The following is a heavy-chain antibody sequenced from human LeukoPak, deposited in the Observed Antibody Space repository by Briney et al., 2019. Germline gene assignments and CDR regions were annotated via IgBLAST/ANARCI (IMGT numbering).Heavy chain of an antibody. V-gene: IGHV4-4*07. Sequence: SETLSLTCTVSGGSISSYYWSWIRQPAGKGLEWIGRIYTSGSTNYNPSLKSRVTMSVDTSKNQFSLKLSSVTAADTAVYYCARVSYCSGGSCFWFDPWGRGTLVTVSS. CDR1: GGSISSYY. CDR2: IYTSGST. CDR3: ARVSYCSGGSCFWFDP. J-gene: IGHJ5*02. D-gene: IGHD2-15*01.